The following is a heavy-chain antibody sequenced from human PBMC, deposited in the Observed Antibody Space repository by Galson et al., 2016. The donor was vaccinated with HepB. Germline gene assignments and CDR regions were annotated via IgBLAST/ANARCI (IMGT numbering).Heavy chain of an antibody. J-gene: IGHJ3*02. CDR3: ARGTSGYAAFDI. Sequence: SLRLSCAASGFTLNTYAMSWVRQAPGKGLEWVSAVDGGTDTTYHADSVKGRFTLSRDNSRNSVSLQMNGLRVEDTAVYFCARGTSGYAAFDIWGQGTLVTVS. CDR1: GFTLNTYA. V-gene: IGHV3-23*01. CDR2: VDGGTDTT. D-gene: IGHD6-25*01.